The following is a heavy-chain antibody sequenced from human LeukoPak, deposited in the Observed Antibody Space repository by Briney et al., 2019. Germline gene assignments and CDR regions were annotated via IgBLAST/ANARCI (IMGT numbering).Heavy chain of an antibody. V-gene: IGHV4-59*01. J-gene: IGHJ6*02. CDR2: IYYSGST. D-gene: IGHD3-10*01. CDR3: ARNPNLWFGELLYGMDV. CDR1: GGSISSYY. Sequence: PSETLSLTCTVSGGSISSYYWRWIRQPPGKGLEWIGYIYYSGSTNYNPSLKSRVTISVDTSKNQFSLKLSSVTAADTAVYYCARNPNLWFGELLYGMDVWGQGTTVTVSS.